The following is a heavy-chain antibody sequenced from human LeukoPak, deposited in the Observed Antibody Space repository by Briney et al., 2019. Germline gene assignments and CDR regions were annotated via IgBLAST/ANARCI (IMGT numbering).Heavy chain of an antibody. J-gene: IGHJ4*02. CDR3: ARGMDVWYASDN. V-gene: IGHV3-48*02. Sequence: GGSLRLSCAASGFTFSTYRMNWVRQAPGKGLEWVAYISSSSSIIYYADSVKGRFTISRDNVKNSLYLQMNSLRDEDTAVYFCARGMDVWYASDNWGQGTLVTVSS. D-gene: IGHD6-13*01. CDR2: ISSSSSII. CDR1: GFTFSTYR.